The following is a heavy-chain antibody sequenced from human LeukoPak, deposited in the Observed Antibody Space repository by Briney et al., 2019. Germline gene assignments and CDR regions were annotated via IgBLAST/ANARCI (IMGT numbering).Heavy chain of an antibody. CDR1: GGSISNYY. Sequence: SETLSLTCTVSGGSISNYYWSWIRQPPGKGLEWIGYVSYNGGTNYNPSLKSRVTISLDTPNNQFSLRLSSVTAADTAMYYCARVHDTSSYFYPFDYWGHGTLVTVSS. V-gene: IGHV4-59*01. D-gene: IGHD3-22*01. CDR2: VSYNGGT. J-gene: IGHJ4*01. CDR3: ARVHDTSSYFYPFDY.